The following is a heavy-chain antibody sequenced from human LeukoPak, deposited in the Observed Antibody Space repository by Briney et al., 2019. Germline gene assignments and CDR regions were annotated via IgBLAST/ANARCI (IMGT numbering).Heavy chain of an antibody. CDR1: GFTFSDYY. CDR3: AKDAPRYSSSWNYFDY. V-gene: IGHV3-11*01. D-gene: IGHD6-13*01. J-gene: IGHJ4*02. Sequence: GGSLRLSCAASGFTFSDYYMSWIRQAPGKGLECLSYIRTSGSSVFYADSVKGRFTISRDNAKKSLYLQMNSLRAEDSAVYYCAKDAPRYSSSWNYFDYWGQGTLVTVSS. CDR2: IRTSGSSV.